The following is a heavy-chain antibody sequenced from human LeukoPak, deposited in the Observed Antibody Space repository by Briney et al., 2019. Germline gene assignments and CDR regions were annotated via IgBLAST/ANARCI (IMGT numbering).Heavy chain of an antibody. CDR2: ISAYNGNT. D-gene: IGHD6-19*01. J-gene: IGHJ4*02. V-gene: IGHV1-18*01. CDR1: GYTFTSYG. CDR3: ARDPGIAVAGTGPKRYFDY. Sequence: ASVKVSCKASGYTFTSYGISWVRQAPGQGLEWMGWISAYNGNTNYAQKLQGRVTMTTGTSTSTAYMELRSLRSEDTAVYYCARDPGIAVAGTGPKRYFDYWGQGTLVTVSS.